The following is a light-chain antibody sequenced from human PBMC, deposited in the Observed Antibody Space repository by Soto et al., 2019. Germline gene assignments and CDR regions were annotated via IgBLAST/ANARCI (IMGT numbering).Light chain of an antibody. CDR2: DAS. CDR1: QTVSNNY. Sequence: IVLTQSPGTLSLSPWDRATLSCRASQTVSNNYLAWCQQKPGQAPRVIIYDASNRATGIPARFSGSGSGTDFTLTISSLEPEDFAVYYCQQRSNWPPITFGQGTRLEIK. CDR3: QQRSNWPPIT. V-gene: IGKV3-11*01. J-gene: IGKJ5*01.